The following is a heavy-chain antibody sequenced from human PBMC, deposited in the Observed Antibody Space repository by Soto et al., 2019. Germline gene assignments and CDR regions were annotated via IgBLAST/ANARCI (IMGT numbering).Heavy chain of an antibody. CDR3: TTAAGGMWGADY. V-gene: IGHV3-15*01. D-gene: IGHD1-26*01. J-gene: IGHJ4*02. Sequence: GGSLRFSCAASGFTFSNVWMSWVRQAPGKGLEWVGRVKSKSDGATTDYAAPVKGRFTVSRDDSQNTLSLQMDSLKIEDTAVYFCTTAAGGMWGADYWGQGTPVTVSS. CDR2: VKSKSDGATT. CDR1: GFTFSNVW.